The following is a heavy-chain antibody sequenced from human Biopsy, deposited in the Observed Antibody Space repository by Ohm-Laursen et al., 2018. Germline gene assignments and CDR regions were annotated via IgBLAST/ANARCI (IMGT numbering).Heavy chain of an antibody. CDR2: ISWDSGRI. D-gene: IGHD5-18*01. CDR1: GSIFADYA. J-gene: IGHJ3*02. Sequence: SLRLSCSASGSIFADYAMHWVRHAPGKGLGWVSGISWDSGRIDYADAVKGRFIISRDNAKNTLFLQMNSLRAEDTALYYCAIGQAPDGYYYAFDIWGQGTMLTVSS. CDR3: AIGQAPDGYYYAFDI. V-gene: IGHV3-9*01.